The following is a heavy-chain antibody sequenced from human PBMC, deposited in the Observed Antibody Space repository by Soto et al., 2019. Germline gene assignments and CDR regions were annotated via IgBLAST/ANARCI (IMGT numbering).Heavy chain of an antibody. V-gene: IGHV1-2*04. CDR3: ARAWGYGSGRYFDY. Sequence: ASVKVSCKASGYTFTGYYMHWVRQAPGQGLEWMGWINPNSGGTTYAQKFQGWVTMTRDTSISTAYMELSRLRSDDTAVYYCARAWGYGSGRYFDYWGQGTLVTGSS. CDR1: GYTFTGYY. CDR2: INPNSGGT. D-gene: IGHD3-10*01. J-gene: IGHJ4*02.